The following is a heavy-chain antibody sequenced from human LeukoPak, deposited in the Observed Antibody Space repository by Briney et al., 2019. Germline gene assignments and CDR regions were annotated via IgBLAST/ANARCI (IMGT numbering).Heavy chain of an antibody. CDR3: ARSEWLVRGGDDY. CDR2: IYYSGST. CDR1: GHSISGSSYY. D-gene: IGHD6-19*01. Sequence: SETLSLTCDVSGHSISGSSYYWGWIRQPPGNGLEWIGSIYYSGSTYYNPSLKSRVTISVDTSKNQFSLKMTSVTAADTAVYYCARSEWLVRGGDDYWGQGTLVIVSS. J-gene: IGHJ4*02. V-gene: IGHV4-39*01.